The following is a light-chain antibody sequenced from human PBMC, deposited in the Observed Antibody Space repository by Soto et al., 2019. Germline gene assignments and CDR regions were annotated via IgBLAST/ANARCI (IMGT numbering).Light chain of an antibody. V-gene: IGLV2-8*01. CDR3: SSYAGSNNFV. Sequence: QSVLTQPPSASGSLGQSVTISCTGTRSDVGNYNYVSWYQQHPGKAPKLLIYDVSRRPSGVPDRFSASKSGNTAALTVSGLQAEDEADYYCSSYAGSNNFVFGTWTKGTVL. J-gene: IGLJ1*01. CDR2: DVS. CDR1: RSDVGNYNY.